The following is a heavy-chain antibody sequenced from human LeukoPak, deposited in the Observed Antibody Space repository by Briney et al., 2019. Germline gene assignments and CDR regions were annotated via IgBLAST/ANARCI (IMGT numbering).Heavy chain of an antibody. V-gene: IGHV1-2*02. D-gene: IGHD3-16*01. CDR2: INPNSGVT. J-gene: IGHJ4*02. CDR1: GYTFTDYY. Sequence: ASVKVSCKASGYTFTDYYMHWVRQAPGQRLGWMGWINPNSGVTSYAQNFQGRVTMTRDTSISTAYMELTWLSSDDTAVYYCARERSNGGLRLDFWGQGTLVTASS. CDR3: ARERSNGGLRLDF.